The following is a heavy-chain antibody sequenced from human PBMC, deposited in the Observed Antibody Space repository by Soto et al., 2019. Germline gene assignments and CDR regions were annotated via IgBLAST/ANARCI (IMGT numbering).Heavy chain of an antibody. Sequence: SETLSLTCTVSGGSISSGGYYWSWIRQHPGKGLEWIGYIYYSGSTYYNPSLKSRVTISVDTSKNQFSLKLSSVTAADTAVYYCARDKVVVAATDTMGYYYCGMDVWGQGTTVTVSS. J-gene: IGHJ6*02. V-gene: IGHV4-31*03. CDR1: GGSISSGGYY. CDR2: IYYSGST. CDR3: ARDKVVVAATDTMGYYYCGMDV. D-gene: IGHD2-15*01.